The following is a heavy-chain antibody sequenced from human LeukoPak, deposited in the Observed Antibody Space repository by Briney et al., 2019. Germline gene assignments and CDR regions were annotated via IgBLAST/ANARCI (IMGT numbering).Heavy chain of an antibody. CDR3: AKNTAPLGGAFDI. D-gene: IGHD3-16*01. V-gene: IGHV3-30*02. J-gene: IGHJ3*02. CDR2: IRYDGSNK. CDR1: GFTFSSYG. Sequence: PGGSLRLSCAASGFTFSSYGMYWVRQAPGKGLEWVAFIRYDGSNKYYADSVKGQFTISRDNSKNTLYLQMKSLRAEDTALYYCAKNTAPLGGAFDIWGQGTMVTVSS.